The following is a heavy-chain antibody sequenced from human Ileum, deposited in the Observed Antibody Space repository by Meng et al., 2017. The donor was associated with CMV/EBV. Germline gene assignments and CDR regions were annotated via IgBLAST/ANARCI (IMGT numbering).Heavy chain of an antibody. Sequence: GGSLRLSCAASGFTFSSYSMNWVRQAPGKGLEWVSSISSSSSYIYYADSVKGRFTISSDNAKHSLYLQMNSLRAEDTAVYYCAREGTFSDFWSGYSTGVDYWGQGALVTVSS. V-gene: IGHV3-21*01. D-gene: IGHD3-3*01. CDR2: ISSSSSYI. J-gene: IGHJ4*02. CDR3: AREGTFSDFWSGYSTGVDY. CDR1: GFTFSSYS.